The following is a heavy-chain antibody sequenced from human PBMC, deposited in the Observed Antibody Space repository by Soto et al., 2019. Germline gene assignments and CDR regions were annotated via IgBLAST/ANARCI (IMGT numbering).Heavy chain of an antibody. CDR3: AAETAGIAVAAKNWFDP. Sequence: QITLKESGPTLVKPTQTLTLTCTFSGFSLSTSGVGVGWIRQPPGKALEWLALIYWDDDKRYSPSLKSRLTITKDTSKNQVVLTMTNMDPVDTATYYCAAETAGIAVAAKNWFDPWGQGTLVTVSS. V-gene: IGHV2-5*02. D-gene: IGHD6-19*01. J-gene: IGHJ5*02. CDR2: IYWDDDK. CDR1: GFSLSTSGVG.